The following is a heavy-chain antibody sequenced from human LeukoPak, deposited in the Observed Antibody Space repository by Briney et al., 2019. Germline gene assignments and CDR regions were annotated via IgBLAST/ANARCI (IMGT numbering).Heavy chain of an antibody. J-gene: IGHJ3*02. CDR3: ARFIASPGPDAFDI. D-gene: IGHD6-13*01. Sequence: PGGSLRLSCAASGFNSGNYWMSWVRQAPGQRLEWLANIKQDGIKTYYLDSVRGRFTISRDSARNSVYPQMNSLRADETAVYFCARFIASPGPDAFDIWGQGTLVTVSS. CDR2: IKQDGIKT. V-gene: IGHV3-7*01. CDR1: GFNSGNYW.